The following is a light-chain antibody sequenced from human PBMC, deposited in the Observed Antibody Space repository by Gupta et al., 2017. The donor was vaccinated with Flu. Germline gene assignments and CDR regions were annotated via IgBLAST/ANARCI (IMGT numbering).Light chain of an antibody. CDR1: QSFTKN. V-gene: IGKV3-15*01. Sequence: EIVMTQSPATLSVSPGERAVLSCKASQSFTKNLAWYRQKPGQAPSLLIYGGSTRATGIPPRISGSRSATAFTLIIISLQSADYGVYYCCQESNWPLAFGGGTKVEIK. J-gene: IGKJ4*01. CDR2: GGS. CDR3: CQESNWPLA.